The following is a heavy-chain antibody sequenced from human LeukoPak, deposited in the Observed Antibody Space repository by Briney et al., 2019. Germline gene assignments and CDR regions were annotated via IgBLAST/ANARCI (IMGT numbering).Heavy chain of an antibody. Sequence: SETLSLTCAVYGGSFSGYYWSWIRQPPGKGLEWIGEINHSGSTNYNPSLKSRVTISVDTSKNQFSLKLSSVTAADTAVYYCARGLDDYDILTGYFPYNWFDPWGQGTLVTVSS. CDR1: GGSFSGYY. V-gene: IGHV4-34*01. D-gene: IGHD3-9*01. CDR3: ARGLDDYDILTGYFPYNWFDP. J-gene: IGHJ5*02. CDR2: INHSGST.